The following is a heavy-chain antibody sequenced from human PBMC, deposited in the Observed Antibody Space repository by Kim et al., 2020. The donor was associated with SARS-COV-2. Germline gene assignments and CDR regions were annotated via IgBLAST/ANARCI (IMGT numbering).Heavy chain of an antibody. CDR3: ARDYSYCGGDCYSVAFDI. J-gene: IGHJ3*02. Sequence: GGSLRLSCAASGFTVSSNYMSWVRQAPGKGLEWVSVIYSGGSTYYADSVKARFTISRDNTKNTLYIQMNSLTDEETAVYYCARDYSYCGGDCYSVAFDIWGQGQRVTVSS. V-gene: IGHV3-66*01. CDR1: GFTVSSNY. CDR2: IYSGGST. D-gene: IGHD2-21*02.